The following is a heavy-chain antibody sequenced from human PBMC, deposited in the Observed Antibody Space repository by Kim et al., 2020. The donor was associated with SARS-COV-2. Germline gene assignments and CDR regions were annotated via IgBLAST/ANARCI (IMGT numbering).Heavy chain of an antibody. CDR3: ARRGDPYYYHGMDV. V-gene: IGHV5-10-1*01. J-gene: IGHJ6*02. Sequence: GESLKISCKGSGYNFTSYWISWVRQMPGKGLEWMGRIDPSDSYTNYSPSFQGHVTISADKSISTAYLQWSSLKASDTAMYYCARRGDPYYYHGMDVWGQGTTVTLSS. CDR2: IDPSDSYT. CDR1: GYNFTSYW.